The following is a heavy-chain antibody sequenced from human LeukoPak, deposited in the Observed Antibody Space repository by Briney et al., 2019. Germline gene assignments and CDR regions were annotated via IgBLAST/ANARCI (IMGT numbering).Heavy chain of an antibody. CDR1: GYSISSGYY. D-gene: IGHD1-20*01. CDR3: ARDNWNDEDAFDI. Sequence: PSETLSLTCTVSGYSISSGYYWGWIRQSPGKGLEWIGSIYYGGGTYYNPSLKSRVTISDTSKNQFSLKMRSVTAADTAVYFCARDNWNDEDAFDIWGQGTMVTVSS. J-gene: IGHJ3*02. V-gene: IGHV4-38-2*02. CDR2: IYYGGGT.